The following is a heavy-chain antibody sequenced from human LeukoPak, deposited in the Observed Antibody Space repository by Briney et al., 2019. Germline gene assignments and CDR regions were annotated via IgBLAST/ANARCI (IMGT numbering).Heavy chain of an antibody. Sequence: SETLSLTCTVSGGSISSYYWSWVRKPPGKGLEWIGDIYYDGSTNYHPSLKSRVTISVDASKNQLSLKLSSVTAADTAVYYCARGRGSSLDYWGQGTLVTVSS. CDR2: IYYDGST. CDR3: ARGRGSSLDY. V-gene: IGHV4-59*01. CDR1: GGSISSYY. D-gene: IGHD6-6*01. J-gene: IGHJ4*02.